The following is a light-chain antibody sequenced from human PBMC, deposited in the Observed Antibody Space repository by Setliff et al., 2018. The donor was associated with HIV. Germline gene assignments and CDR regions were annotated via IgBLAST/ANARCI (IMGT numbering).Light chain of an antibody. V-gene: IGLV2-8*01. J-gene: IGLJ1*01. CDR2: EVS. CDR1: SSDVGSYNY. Sequence: QSVLTQPPSASGSPGQSVTISCTGTSSDVGSYNYVSWYQQHPGKVPKLMIYEVSKRPSGVSDRFSGSKSGNTASLTISGLQAEDEADYYCTSYTSSDIYVFATGTKVTVL. CDR3: TSYTSSDIYV.